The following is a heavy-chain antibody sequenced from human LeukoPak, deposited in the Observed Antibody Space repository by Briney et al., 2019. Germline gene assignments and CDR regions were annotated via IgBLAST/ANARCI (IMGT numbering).Heavy chain of an antibody. V-gene: IGHV1-18*01. J-gene: IGHJ4*02. Sequence: GASVKVSCKASGYTFTSYGISWVRQAPGQGLEWMGWISAYNGNTNYAQKLQGRVTMTTDTSTSTAYMELRSLRSDDTAVYYCARVTLGSGYDWSAFDYWGQGTVVTVSS. CDR3: ARVTLGSGYDWSAFDY. D-gene: IGHD5-12*01. CDR1: GYTFTSYG. CDR2: ISAYNGNT.